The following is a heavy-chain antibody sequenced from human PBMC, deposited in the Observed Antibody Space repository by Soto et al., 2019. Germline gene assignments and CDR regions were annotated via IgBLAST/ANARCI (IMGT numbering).Heavy chain of an antibody. D-gene: IGHD5-18*01. CDR1: GYTFTSYA. CDR2: INPYKGNT. CDR3: ARDTAMALPDA. Sequence: QVQLVQSGTEVKKPGASVKVSCKASGYTFTSYAISWVRQAPGQGLEWMGWINPYKGNTNYEQKLQGRVTMTTDTSTSTAYMELRSLRSDDTAVYYCARDTAMALPDAWGQGTLVTVSS. J-gene: IGHJ4*02. V-gene: IGHV1-18*01.